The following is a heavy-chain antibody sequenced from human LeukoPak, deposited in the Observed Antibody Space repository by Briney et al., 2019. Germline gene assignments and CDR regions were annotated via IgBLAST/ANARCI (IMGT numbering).Heavy chain of an antibody. CDR1: GFTFSAYH. CDR2: ISTTGTTI. D-gene: IGHD4-11*01. V-gene: IGHV3-48*01. CDR3: ARAPHYSNYGPYYYGMDV. Sequence: GGSLRLSCAASGFTFSAYHINWVRQAPGKGLEWISYISTTGTTIHYADSVKGRFAISRDNAKSSLYLQMNSLRAEDTAVYYCARAPHYSNYGPYYYGMDVWGQGTTVTVSS. J-gene: IGHJ6*02.